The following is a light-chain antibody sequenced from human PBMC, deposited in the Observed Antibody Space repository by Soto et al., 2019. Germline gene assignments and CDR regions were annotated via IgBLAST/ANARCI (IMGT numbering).Light chain of an antibody. CDR1: QSVLYTPNATNY. Sequence: DIVMTQSQEYLAGSLGERATINCKSSQSVLYTPNATNYLAWYQQKPGQPPRLLIYWASYREPGVPDRFCGSGGGADCSVSVSSLPAEDVVPSDCLQHHSARESFRGGTKVDIK. J-gene: IGKJ4*01. V-gene: IGKV4-1*01. CDR3: LQHHSARES. CDR2: WAS.